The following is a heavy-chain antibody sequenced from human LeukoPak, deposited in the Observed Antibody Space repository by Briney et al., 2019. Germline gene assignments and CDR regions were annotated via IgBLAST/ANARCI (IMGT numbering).Heavy chain of an antibody. D-gene: IGHD6-13*01. Sequence: PGGSLRLSCAASGFTFSSYWMSWVRQAPGKGLEWVANIKQDGSEKYYVDSVKGRFTISRDNAKNSLYLQMNSLRAEDTAVYYCARDPRRSSSWLSYYYGMDVWGQETTVTVSS. CDR3: ARDPRRSSSWLSYYYGMDV. CDR2: IKQDGSEK. J-gene: IGHJ6*02. CDR1: GFTFSSYW. V-gene: IGHV3-7*01.